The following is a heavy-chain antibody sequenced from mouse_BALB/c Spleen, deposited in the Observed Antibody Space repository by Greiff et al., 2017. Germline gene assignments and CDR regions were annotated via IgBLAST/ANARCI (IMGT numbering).Heavy chain of an antibody. D-gene: IGHD2-14*01. V-gene: IGHV8-12*01. CDR3: ARIPYRYDHAMDY. CDR1: GFSLSTSGMG. Sequence: LQQSGPGILQPSQTLSLTCSFSGFSLSTSGMGVSWIRQPSGKGLEWLAHIYWDDDKRSNPSLKSRLTISKDTSRNQVFLKITSVDTADTAPYYCARIPYRYDHAMDYWGQGTSVTVSS. CDR2: IYWDDDK. J-gene: IGHJ4*01.